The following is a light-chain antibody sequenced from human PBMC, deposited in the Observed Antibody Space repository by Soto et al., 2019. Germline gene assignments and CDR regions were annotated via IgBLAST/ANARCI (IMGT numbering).Light chain of an antibody. V-gene: IGLV2-14*01. CDR1: NSDVGGYNF. CDR2: GVF. CDR3: SSYTSVNTEV. Sequence: QSALTQPASVSGSPGQSITISCTGTNSDVGGYNFVSWYQQYPGRAPKLMIYGVFNRPSGVSNRFSGSKSGNTASLTISGLQAEDEADYYCSSYTSVNTEVFGGGTKLTVL. J-gene: IGLJ2*01.